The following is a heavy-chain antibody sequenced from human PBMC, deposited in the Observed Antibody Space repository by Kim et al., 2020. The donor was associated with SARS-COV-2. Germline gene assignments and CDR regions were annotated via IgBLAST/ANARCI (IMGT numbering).Heavy chain of an antibody. CDR2: IVPIFGTS. J-gene: IGHJ3*01. Sequence: SVKVSCKASGGTFGNSAINWVRQAPGQGLEWMGGIVPIFGTSNYAQRFQDRVTITADESTTTAYMEFSSLRSDDTAMYYCARDHSSGTTGAFDVLGHGT. CDR3: ARDHSSGTTGAFDV. CDR1: GGTFGNSA. V-gene: IGHV1-69*13. D-gene: IGHD1-1*01.